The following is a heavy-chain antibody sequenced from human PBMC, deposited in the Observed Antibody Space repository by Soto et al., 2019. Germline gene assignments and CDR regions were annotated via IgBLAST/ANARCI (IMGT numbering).Heavy chain of an antibody. J-gene: IGHJ6*02. CDR1: GGTFSSYA. Sequence: ASVKVSCKASGGTFSSYAISWVRQAPGQGLEWMGGIIPIFGTANYAQKFQGRVTITADESTSTAYMELSSLRSEDTAVYYCARGPDYYYYYGMDVWGQGTTVTVSS. CDR3: ARGPDYYYYYGMDV. V-gene: IGHV1-69*13. CDR2: IIPIFGTA.